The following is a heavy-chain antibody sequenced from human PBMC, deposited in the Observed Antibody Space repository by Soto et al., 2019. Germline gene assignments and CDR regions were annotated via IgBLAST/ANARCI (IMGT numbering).Heavy chain of an antibody. CDR1: GFTFSSYS. D-gene: IGHD5-12*01. CDR3: ASDRWLQLPRDY. CDR2: ISSSSSTI. Sequence: EVQLVESGGGLVQPGGCLRLSCAASGFTFSSYSMNWVRQARGKGLEWVSYISSSSSTIYYADSVKGRFTISRDNAKNSLYLQMNSLRDEDTAVYYCASDRWLQLPRDYWGQGTLVTVSS. V-gene: IGHV3-48*02. J-gene: IGHJ4*02.